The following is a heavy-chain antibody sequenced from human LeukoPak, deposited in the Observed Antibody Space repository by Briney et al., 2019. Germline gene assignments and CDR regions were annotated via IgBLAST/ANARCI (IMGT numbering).Heavy chain of an antibody. Sequence: ASVKVSYKSSGYTFTGHYMHWVRQAPGQGLEWMGWITSDNGGTNYAQKFQGRVTMTRDTSISTAYMELSSLRSDDTAVYFCARDNSVGDYAWWFDPWGQGTLVTVSS. D-gene: IGHD1-26*01. CDR3: ARDNSVGDYAWWFDP. J-gene: IGHJ5*02. CDR2: ITSDNGGT. CDR1: GYTFTGHY. V-gene: IGHV1-2*02.